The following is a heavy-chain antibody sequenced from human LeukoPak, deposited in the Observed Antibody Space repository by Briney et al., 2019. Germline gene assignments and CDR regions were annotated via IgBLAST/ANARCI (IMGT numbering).Heavy chain of an antibody. CDR3: ARVPYSGSYVGWFDP. J-gene: IGHJ5*02. CDR2: MNPNSGNT. Sequence: ASVKVSCKASGYTVTSYDINWVRQATGQGLEWMGWMNPNSGNTGYAQKFQGRVTITRNTSTSTAYMELSSLRSEDAAVYYCARVPYSGSYVGWFDPWGQGTLVTVSS. V-gene: IGHV1-8*03. CDR1: GYTVTSYD. D-gene: IGHD1-26*01.